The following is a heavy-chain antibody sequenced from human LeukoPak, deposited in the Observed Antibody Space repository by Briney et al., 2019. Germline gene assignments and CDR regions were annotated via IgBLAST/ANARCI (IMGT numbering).Heavy chain of an antibody. V-gene: IGHV1-69*04. CDR2: IIPILGIA. J-gene: IGHJ4*02. Sequence: KPGSSVKVSCKASGGTFSSYTISWVRQGPGPGLEWMGRIIPILGIANYAQKFQGRVTITADKSTSTAYMELSSLRSEDTAVYYCAREFDFWSGYLDYWGQGTLVTVSS. D-gene: IGHD3-3*01. CDR1: GGTFSSYT. CDR3: AREFDFWSGYLDY.